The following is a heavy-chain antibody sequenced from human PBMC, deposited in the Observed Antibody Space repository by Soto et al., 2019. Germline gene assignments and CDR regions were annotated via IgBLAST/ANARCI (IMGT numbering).Heavy chain of an antibody. CDR2: ITPYNGNT. J-gene: IGHJ4*02. D-gene: IGHD3-16*01. CDR1: GYTFTTFS. Sequence: ASVKVSCKTSGYTFTTFSISWVRQAPGQGLEWMGWITPYNGNTKYAQILQGRVTMTTDTSTNTVFMELRSLRSDDTAVYYCARVGPTYGYNRGSFSAYWGQGTVVTVSS. CDR3: ARVGPTYGYNRGSFSAY. V-gene: IGHV1-18*01.